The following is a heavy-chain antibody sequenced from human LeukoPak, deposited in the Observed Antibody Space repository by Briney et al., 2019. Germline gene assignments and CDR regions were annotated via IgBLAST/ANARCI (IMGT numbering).Heavy chain of an antibody. V-gene: IGHV1-69*01. CDR2: IIPIFGTA. CDR1: VGTVSSYA. CDR3: ARVQYQLLQGLDY. Sequence: GSSVTLSCTASVGTVSSYAISWVRQAPGQGLEWMGGIIPIFGTADYTQKIQGRVTSTADESTSTAYMELRSLRSEDTAVYDWARVQYQLLQGLDYWGQGTLVTVSS. J-gene: IGHJ4*02. D-gene: IGHD2-2*01.